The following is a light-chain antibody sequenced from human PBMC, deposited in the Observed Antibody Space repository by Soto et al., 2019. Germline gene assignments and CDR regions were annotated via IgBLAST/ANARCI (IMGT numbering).Light chain of an antibody. Sequence: EIVLTQSPHTLSLSHGERASLSCRTSQTISSSYFAWYQQKPGQSPRLLVYAASIRAPGIPDRFSGSGSGADFTLTISRLEPADFADYYCQHYDGSLTFGGGTRVEIK. J-gene: IGKJ4*01. V-gene: IGKV3-20*01. CDR1: QTISSSY. CDR2: AAS. CDR3: QHYDGSLT.